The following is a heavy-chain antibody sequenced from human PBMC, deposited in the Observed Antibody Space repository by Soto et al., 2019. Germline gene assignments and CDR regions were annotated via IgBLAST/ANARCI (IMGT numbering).Heavy chain of an antibody. J-gene: IGHJ6*03. CDR3: ARDRPAAHNWNYGSYYMDV. Sequence: ASVKVSCKASGYTFTSYGISWVRQAPGQGLEWMGWISAYNGNTNYAQKLQGRVTMTTDTSTSTAYMELRSLRSDDTAVYYCARDRPAAHNWNYGSYYMDVWGKGTTVTVSS. CDR1: GYTFTSYG. V-gene: IGHV1-18*01. CDR2: ISAYNGNT. D-gene: IGHD1-7*01.